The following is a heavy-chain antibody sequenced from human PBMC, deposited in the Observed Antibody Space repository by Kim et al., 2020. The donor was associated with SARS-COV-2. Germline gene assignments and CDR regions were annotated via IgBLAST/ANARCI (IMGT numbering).Heavy chain of an antibody. Sequence: SETLSLTCAVYGGSFSGYYWSWIRQPPGKGLEWIGEINHSGSTNYNPSLKSRVTISVDTSKNQFSLKLSSVTAADTAVYYCARVPIGSSLGDPWGQGTLVTVSS. D-gene: IGHD6-13*01. CDR3: ARVPIGSSLGDP. CDR2: INHSGST. CDR1: GGSFSGYY. V-gene: IGHV4-34*01. J-gene: IGHJ5*02.